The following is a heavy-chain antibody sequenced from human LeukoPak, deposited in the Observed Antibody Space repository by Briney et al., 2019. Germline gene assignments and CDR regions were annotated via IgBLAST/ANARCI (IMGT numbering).Heavy chain of an antibody. CDR1: GGSISSYY. CDR3: ARQLAAAGTAGLDY. CDR2: IYTSGST. Sequence: SETLSLTCTVSGGSISSYYRSWIRQPAGKGLEWIGRIYTSGSTNYNPSLKSRVTMSVDTSENQFSLKLSSVTAADTAVYYCARQLAAAGTAGLDYWGQGTLVTVSS. J-gene: IGHJ4*02. V-gene: IGHV4-4*07. D-gene: IGHD6-13*01.